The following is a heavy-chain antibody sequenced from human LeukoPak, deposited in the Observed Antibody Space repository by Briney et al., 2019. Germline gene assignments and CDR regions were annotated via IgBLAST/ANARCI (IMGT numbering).Heavy chain of an antibody. J-gene: IGHJ4*02. CDR3: AKDRFIAAAGTGDYFDY. Sequence: GGSLRLSCAASGFTFSSYSMNWVRQAPGKGLEWVSSISSSSSYIYYADSVKGRFTISRDNSKNTLYLQMNSLRAEDTAVYYCAKDRFIAAAGTGDYFDYWGQGTLVTVSS. V-gene: IGHV3-21*04. D-gene: IGHD6-13*01. CDR1: GFTFSSYS. CDR2: ISSSSSYI.